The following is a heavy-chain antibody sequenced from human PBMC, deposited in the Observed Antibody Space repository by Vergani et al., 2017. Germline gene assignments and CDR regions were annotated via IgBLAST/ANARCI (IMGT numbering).Heavy chain of an antibody. D-gene: IGHD1-1*01. J-gene: IGHJ5*02. CDR1: GGSVSSGEYY. Sequence: QVQLQESGPGLVKPSQTLSLTCTVSGGSVSSGEYYWNWIRQPPGKGLEWIGYIYFNGNTYYNPSLKNRVTISSDTFKNHFSLKLISVTAADTAIYYCARVGQDWDEVSWGQGALVSVSP. CDR3: ARVGQDWDEVS. V-gene: IGHV4-30-4*08. CDR2: IYFNGNT.